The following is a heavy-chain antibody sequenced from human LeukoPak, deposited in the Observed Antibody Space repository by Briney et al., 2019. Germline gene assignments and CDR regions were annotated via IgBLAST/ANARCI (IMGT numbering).Heavy chain of an antibody. CDR1: GGSISSYY. Sequence: SETLSLNCTGSGGSISSYYWSWLRQPPGKGREWIGYIYYCGSTNYNPSLKSRVTISVDTSKNQFSLKLSSVTAADTAVYYCARYSYGTYFDYWGQGTLVTVSS. CDR2: IYYCGST. D-gene: IGHD5-18*01. V-gene: IGHV4-59*08. J-gene: IGHJ4*02. CDR3: ARYSYGTYFDY.